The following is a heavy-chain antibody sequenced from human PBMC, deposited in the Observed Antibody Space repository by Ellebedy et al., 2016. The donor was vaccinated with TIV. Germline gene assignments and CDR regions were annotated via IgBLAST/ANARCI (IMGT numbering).Heavy chain of an antibody. CDR3: ARDPQTGMVFHYYMDV. CDR2: ISGSGGST. CDR1: GFTFSSYA. J-gene: IGHJ6*03. Sequence: GGSLRLXXAASGFTFSSYAMSWVRQAPGKGLEWVSAISGSGGSTYYADSVKGRFTISRDNAKNSLYLQMNSLRDEDTAVYYCARDPQTGMVFHYYMDVWGKGTTVTVSS. V-gene: IGHV3-23*01. D-gene: IGHD1-1*01.